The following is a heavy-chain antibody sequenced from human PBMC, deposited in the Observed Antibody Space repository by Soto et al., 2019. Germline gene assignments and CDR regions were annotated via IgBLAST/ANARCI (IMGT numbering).Heavy chain of an antibody. D-gene: IGHD6-19*01. CDR1: GFTFSSFT. Sequence: QVHLVESGGGVVQPGRSLRLSCAASGFTFSSFTMHWVRQAPGTGLEWVGVISYDDGTNTFYAASVKGRFTFSRDDPKNMLYLQMNSLRPEDTPVYYCARSIAVAGTPELDYWGQGTLVTVSS. CDR3: ARSIAVAGTPELDY. CDR2: ISYDDGTNT. V-gene: IGHV3-30*14. J-gene: IGHJ4*02.